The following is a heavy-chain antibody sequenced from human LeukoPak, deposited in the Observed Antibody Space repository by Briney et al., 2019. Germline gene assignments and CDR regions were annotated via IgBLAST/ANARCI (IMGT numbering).Heavy chain of an antibody. V-gene: IGHV3-53*04. CDR3: AREKFGDYYDSSGYPTD. J-gene: IGHJ4*02. CDR2: IYSGGST. D-gene: IGHD3-22*01. CDR1: GFTVSSNY. Sequence: GGSLRLSCAASGFTVSSNYMSWVRQAPGKGLEWVSVIYSGGSTYYADSVKGRFTISRHNSKNTLYLQMNSLRAEDTAVYYCAREKFGDYYDSSGYPTDWGQGTLVTVSS.